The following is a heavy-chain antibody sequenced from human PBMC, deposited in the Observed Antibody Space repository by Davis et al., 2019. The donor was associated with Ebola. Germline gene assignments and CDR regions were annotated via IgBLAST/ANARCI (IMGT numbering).Heavy chain of an antibody. CDR2: ISAYNGDT. Sequence: AASVKVSCKASGYTFTSYGISWVRQAPGQGLEWMAWISAYNGDTNYAQKLQGRVTMTTDTSTSIAYMELRSLRSDDTAVYYCARDRVVAASEYYYYGMDVWGQGTTVTVS. J-gene: IGHJ6*02. CDR1: GYTFTSYG. D-gene: IGHD2-15*01. V-gene: IGHV1-18*01. CDR3: ARDRVVAASEYYYYGMDV.